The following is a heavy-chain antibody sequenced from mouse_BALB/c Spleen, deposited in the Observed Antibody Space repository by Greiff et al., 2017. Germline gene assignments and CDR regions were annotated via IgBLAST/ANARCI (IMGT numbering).Heavy chain of an antibody. Sequence: EVQLQESGPGLVKPSQSLSLTCTVTGYSITSDYAWNWIRQFPGNKLEWMGYISYSGSTSYNPSLKSRISITRDTSKNQFFLQLNSVTTEDTATYYCARYPYGYYGAMDYWGQGTSVTVSS. J-gene: IGHJ4*01. D-gene: IGHD2-3*01. CDR2: ISYSGST. CDR3: ARYPYGYYGAMDY. V-gene: IGHV3-2*02. CDR1: GYSITSDYA.